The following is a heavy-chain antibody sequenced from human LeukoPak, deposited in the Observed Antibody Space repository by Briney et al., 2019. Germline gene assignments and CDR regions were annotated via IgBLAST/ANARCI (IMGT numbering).Heavy chain of an antibody. V-gene: IGHV3-21*01. CDR2: ISTAFTYV. D-gene: IGHD2-15*01. Sequence: GGSLRLSCAASGSTFSDYSMNWVRQAPGKGLEWVSSISTAFTYVYYADSVKGRFTISRDNAKNSLYLQMNSLRAEDTAVYYCARDGLRYCRGGSCANWFDPWGQGTLVTVSS. J-gene: IGHJ5*02. CDR3: ARDGLRYCRGGSCANWFDP. CDR1: GSTFSDYS.